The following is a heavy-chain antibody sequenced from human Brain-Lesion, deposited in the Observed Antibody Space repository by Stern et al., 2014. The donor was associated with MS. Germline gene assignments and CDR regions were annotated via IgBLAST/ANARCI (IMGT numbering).Heavy chain of an antibody. D-gene: IGHD5-12*01. J-gene: IGHJ4*02. CDR3: ARSPATPSGYDRFDY. V-gene: IGHV5-51*03. CDR2: IFPRDSNT. CDR1: GYLFDDYW. Sequence: MQLVQSGAEVKKPGESLKISCEASGYLFDDYWIGWVRQMSGRGLELVAIIFPRDSNTRYSPSVQGQVTISPDKSIRTAYLQRRTLRPPAPAIYYWARSPATPSGYDRFDYWGQGALVTVSS.